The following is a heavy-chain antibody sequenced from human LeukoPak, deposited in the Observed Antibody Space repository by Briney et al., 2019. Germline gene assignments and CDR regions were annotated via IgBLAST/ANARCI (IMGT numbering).Heavy chain of an antibody. CDR2: IYYSGST. D-gene: IGHD6-19*01. Sequence: KPSETLSLTCTVSGGSISSYYWSWIRQPPGKGLEWIGYIYYSGSTHYNPSLKSRAAISVDTSKNHFSLKLSSVTAADTAVYYCARVLAVAGTPFDYWSQGTLVTVSS. CDR3: ARVLAVAGTPFDY. CDR1: GGSISSYY. J-gene: IGHJ4*02. V-gene: IGHV4-59*01.